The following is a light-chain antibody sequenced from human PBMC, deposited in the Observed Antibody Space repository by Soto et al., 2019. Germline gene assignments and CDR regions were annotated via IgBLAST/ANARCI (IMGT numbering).Light chain of an antibody. CDR3: QQYGSSVT. CDR1: QSVSKNY. J-gene: IGKJ1*01. CDR2: CAS. Sequence: EIVLTQSPCTLALSPGDRATLSCRASQSVSKNYLAWYQQKPRQAPRLLIYCASNRAAGIPDRFSGSASGTDFTLTISRMEPADFAVYYCQQYGSSVTFGQGTKVDIK. V-gene: IGKV3-20*01.